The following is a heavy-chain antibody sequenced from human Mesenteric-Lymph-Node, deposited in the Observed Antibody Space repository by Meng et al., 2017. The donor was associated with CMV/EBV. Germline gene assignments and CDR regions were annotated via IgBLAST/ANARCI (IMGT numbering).Heavy chain of an antibody. CDR3: ARGALGYCGNGVCYSADY. J-gene: IGHJ4*02. V-gene: IGHV3-21*01. CDR2: TSCSSSFI. D-gene: IGHD2-8*01. CDR1: GFTFDDYA. Sequence: GESLKISCAASGFTFDDYAMHWVRQAPGKGLEWVSSTSCSSSFIYYADPLKGRFTISRDNSKNTLYLQMNSLRAEDTAVYYCARGALGYCGNGVCYSADYWGQGTLVTVSS.